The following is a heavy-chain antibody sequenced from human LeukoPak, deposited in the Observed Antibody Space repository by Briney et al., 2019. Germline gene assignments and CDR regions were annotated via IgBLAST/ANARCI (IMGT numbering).Heavy chain of an antibody. CDR1: GFIFSSYA. V-gene: IGHV3-23*01. Sequence: GGSLRLSCAASGFIFSSYAMSWVRQAPGQGLEWVSAISGSGGSTYYADSVKGRFTISRDNAKNSLYLQMNSLRVADTAVYYCAKGGVVVIAIDAFDIWGQGTMVTVSS. J-gene: IGHJ3*02. CDR3: AKGGVVVIAIDAFDI. D-gene: IGHD2-21*01. CDR2: ISGSGGST.